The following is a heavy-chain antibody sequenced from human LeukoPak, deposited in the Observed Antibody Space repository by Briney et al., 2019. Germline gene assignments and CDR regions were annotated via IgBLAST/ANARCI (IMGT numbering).Heavy chain of an antibody. V-gene: IGHV3-23*01. CDR1: GFTFSSYR. J-gene: IGHJ4*02. D-gene: IGHD5-12*01. CDR2: ISGSGHNT. CDR3: ARGPSGYHNT. Sequence: GGSLRLSCAASGFTFSSYRMNWVRQAPGKGLEWVSAISGSGHNTYYADSVKGRFTISRDNSKNTLYLQMNSLRAEDTAVYYCARGPSGYHNTGGQGTLVTVSS.